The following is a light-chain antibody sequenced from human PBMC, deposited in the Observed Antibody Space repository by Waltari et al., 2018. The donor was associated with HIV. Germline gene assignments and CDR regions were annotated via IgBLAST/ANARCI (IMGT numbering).Light chain of an antibody. J-gene: IGLJ2*01. Sequence: QSVLTQPPSASGTPGQRVTISCSGSSSNIGSYYVYWYQQLPGMTPKLLIYRNNQRPSGVPDLFSGSNACTSASLAIIGLRSGDEADYYCASWDGSVVVFGGGTKLTVL. CDR1: SSNIGSYY. CDR2: RNN. CDR3: ASWDGSVVV. V-gene: IGLV1-47*01.